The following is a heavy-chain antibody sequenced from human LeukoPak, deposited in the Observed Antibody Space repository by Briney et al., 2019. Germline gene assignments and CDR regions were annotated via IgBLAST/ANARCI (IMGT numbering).Heavy chain of an antibody. V-gene: IGHV1-46*01. D-gene: IGHD6-19*01. CDR1: GYNFSIHW. Sequence: ASVKVSCKASGYNFSIHWMHWVRQAPGQGLEWVGIINPSGTFTSYAQKLQGRVAVTRDMSTSTVYMELSSLRSEDTAVYYCARDGTPGDSSGWYGDFDYWGQGTLVTVSS. CDR2: INPSGTFT. J-gene: IGHJ4*02. CDR3: ARDGTPGDSSGWYGDFDY.